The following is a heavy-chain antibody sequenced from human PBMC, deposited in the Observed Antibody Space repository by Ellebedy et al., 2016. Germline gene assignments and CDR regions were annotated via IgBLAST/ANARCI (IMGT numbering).Heavy chain of an antibody. Sequence: GGSLRLXXVASGLTFSNYAMSWVRQAPGKGLEWVSAISASGVGTYYGDSVKGRFTISRDNSKNTLYLQMNSLRAEDTAVYYCAKDPDYDFWSGFDSYFDFWGQGTLVTVSS. CDR3: AKDPDYDFWSGFDSYFDF. D-gene: IGHD3-3*01. J-gene: IGHJ4*02. V-gene: IGHV3-23*01. CDR2: ISASGVGT. CDR1: GLTFSNYA.